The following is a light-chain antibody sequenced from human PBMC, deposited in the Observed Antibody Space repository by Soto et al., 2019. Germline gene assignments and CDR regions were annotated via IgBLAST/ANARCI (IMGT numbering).Light chain of an antibody. V-gene: IGKV3-20*01. CDR2: GAS. J-gene: IGKJ4*01. CDR3: QQDGSSAPLT. Sequence: EIVLTQSPGTLSLSPGERATPSCRASQSVSSSYLAWYQQKPGQAPRLLIYGASSRAAGIPDRFSGSGSGTDFTLTISRLEPEDFAVYYWQQDGSSAPLTFGGGTKVDIK. CDR1: QSVSSSY.